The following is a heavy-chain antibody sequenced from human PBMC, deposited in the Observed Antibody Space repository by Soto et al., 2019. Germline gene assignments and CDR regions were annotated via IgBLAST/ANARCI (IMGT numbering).Heavy chain of an antibody. J-gene: IGHJ3*02. V-gene: IGHV4-38-2*01. Sequence: SATLSLTCAVSDYSISNAYYWGWVRQPPGKGLEWIGTLYESGTTFYNPSLQSRVTISIDTSKSHFSLKLDSVTAADTAVYYCAWTLQFKRGGVFDIWGQETMVTVSS. CDR3: AWTLQFKRGGVFDI. CDR2: LYESGTT. D-gene: IGHD4-4*01. CDR1: DYSISNAYY.